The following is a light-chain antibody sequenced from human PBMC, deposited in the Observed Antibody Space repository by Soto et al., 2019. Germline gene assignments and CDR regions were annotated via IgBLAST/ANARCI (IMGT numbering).Light chain of an antibody. CDR3: QQYNSWPPEA. V-gene: IGKV3-15*01. J-gene: IGKJ5*01. CDR1: QPVSPSF. Sequence: EIVFTQSPGTLSLSPGERGTLSRSASQPVSPSFLAWYQQKRRQAPRLLLYGASTRATGVPARFSGSGSGTEFTPTITSLQSEDFAVYYCQQYNSWPPEAFGQGTRLEIK. CDR2: GAS.